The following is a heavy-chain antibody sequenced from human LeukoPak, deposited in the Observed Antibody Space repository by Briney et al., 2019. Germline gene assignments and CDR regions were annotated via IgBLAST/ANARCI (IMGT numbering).Heavy chain of an antibody. D-gene: IGHD5-12*01. CDR3: ARGLTRGYTYGGCFDP. CDR1: GGSISSSDYY. J-gene: IGHJ5*02. CDR2: IYYSGST. Sequence: SETLFLTCTVSGGSISSSDYYWGWICQPPGKGLEWIASIYYSGSTYYSPSLKSGVTISVDTSKNQFSLKLRSVTATDTAVYYCARGLTRGYTYGGCFDPWGQGTLVTVSS. V-gene: IGHV4-39*01.